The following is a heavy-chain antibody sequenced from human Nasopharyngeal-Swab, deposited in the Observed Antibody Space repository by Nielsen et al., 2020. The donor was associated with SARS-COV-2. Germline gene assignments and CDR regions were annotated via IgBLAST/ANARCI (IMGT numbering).Heavy chain of an antibody. CDR3: AKDLWGSYYNSPQDY. D-gene: IGHD1-26*01. V-gene: IGHV3-30*18. CDR1: GFTFSSYG. Sequence: GESLKISCAASGFTFSSYGMHWVRQAPGKGLEWVAVISYDGSNKYYADSVKGRFTISRDNSKNTLYLQMNSLRAEDTAVYYCAKDLWGSYYNSPQDYWGQGTLVTDSS. J-gene: IGHJ4*02. CDR2: ISYDGSNK.